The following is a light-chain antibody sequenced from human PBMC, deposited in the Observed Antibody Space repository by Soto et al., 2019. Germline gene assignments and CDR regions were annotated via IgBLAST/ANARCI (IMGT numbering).Light chain of an antibody. J-gene: IGKJ4*01. CDR1: QSISGW. CDR2: KAS. CDR3: QEYETFPIT. Sequence: DIQMTQSPATLSASVGDRVTIGCRASQSISGWLAWYQQKPGKAPKLLIYKASILESGVPSRFSGSGSATEVTLPISRLQPEDFASYYCQEYETFPITFGGGTKV. V-gene: IGKV1-5*03.